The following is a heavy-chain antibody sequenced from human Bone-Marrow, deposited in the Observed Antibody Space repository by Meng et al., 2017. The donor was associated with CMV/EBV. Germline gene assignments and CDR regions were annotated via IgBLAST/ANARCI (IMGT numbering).Heavy chain of an antibody. J-gene: IGHJ5*02. CDR1: GITFSSYA. V-gene: IGHV3-23*01. D-gene: IGHD5-24*01. CDR2: ISGSGDST. Sequence: LSLTCAASGITFSSYAMSWVRQAPGKGLEWVSAISGSGDSTHYADSVKGRFTISRDNSKNTLYLQMNSLRAEDTAVFYCARGPGGDGYNPGWFDPWGQGTLVTVSS. CDR3: ARGPGGDGYNPGWFDP.